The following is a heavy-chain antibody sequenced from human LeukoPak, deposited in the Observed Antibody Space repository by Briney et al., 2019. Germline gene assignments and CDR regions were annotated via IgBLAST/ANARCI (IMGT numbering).Heavy chain of an antibody. V-gene: IGHV4-34*01. CDR1: GGSFSGYY. Sequence: SETLSLTCAVYGGSFSGYYWSWIRQPPGKGLEWIGEINHSGSTNYNPSLKSRVTISVDTSKNQFSLKLSSVTAADTAVYYCAREITYYYDSSGYGAFDIWGQGTMVTVSS. J-gene: IGHJ3*02. CDR3: AREITYYYDSSGYGAFDI. CDR2: INHSGST. D-gene: IGHD3-22*01.